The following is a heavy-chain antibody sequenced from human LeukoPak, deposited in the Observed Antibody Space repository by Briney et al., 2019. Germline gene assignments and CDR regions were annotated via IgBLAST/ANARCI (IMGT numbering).Heavy chain of an antibody. V-gene: IGHV3-7*01. CDR2: IEKDGSDK. CDR1: GLTFSSYW. Sequence: GGSLRLSCAASGLTFSSYWMSWVRQAPGKGLEWVANIEKDGSDKYYVDSVKGRCTISRDNAKNSLYLQMNSLTAEDSAFYYGARSLWPEDYWGQGTLVTVSS. J-gene: IGHJ4*02. D-gene: IGHD2-21*01. CDR3: ARSLWPEDY.